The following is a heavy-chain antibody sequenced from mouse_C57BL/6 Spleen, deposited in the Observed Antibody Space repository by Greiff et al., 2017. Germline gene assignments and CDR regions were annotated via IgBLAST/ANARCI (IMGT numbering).Heavy chain of an antibody. CDR1: GYTFTDYE. CDR3: TRPGNYSYYYAMDY. D-gene: IGHD2-1*01. Sequence: VQRVESGAELVRPGASVTLSCKASGYTFTDYEMHWVKQTPVHGLEWIGAIDPETGGTAYNQKFKGKAILTADKSSSTAYMELRSLTSEDSAVYYCTRPGNYSYYYAMDYWGQGTSVTVSS. CDR2: IDPETGGT. V-gene: IGHV1-15*01. J-gene: IGHJ4*01.